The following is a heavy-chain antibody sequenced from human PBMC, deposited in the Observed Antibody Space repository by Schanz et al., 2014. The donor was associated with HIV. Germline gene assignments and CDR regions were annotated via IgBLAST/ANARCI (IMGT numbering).Heavy chain of an antibody. V-gene: IGHV1-69*06. Sequence: QVQLVQSGAEVQKPGSSVKVSCKASGGPFSRSAISWVRQAPGQGLEGMGGITRIFGTANSAQRFQGRVTITADKSTSTAYMELSSLRSEDTAVYYCAREKFSTLTGYPQNAFDIGGQGTMVTVSS. D-gene: IGHD3-9*01. CDR3: AREKFSTLTGYPQNAFDI. CDR2: ITRIFGTA. J-gene: IGHJ3*02. CDR1: GGPFSRSA.